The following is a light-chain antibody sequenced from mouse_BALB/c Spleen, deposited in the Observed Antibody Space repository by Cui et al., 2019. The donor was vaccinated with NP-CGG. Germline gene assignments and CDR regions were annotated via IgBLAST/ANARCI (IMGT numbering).Light chain of an antibody. CDR2: GTN. Sequence: QAVVTQESALTTSPGETATLTCRSSTGAVTTTNYANWVQEKPNHLFTGLMGGTNNRAPGVPARFSGSLIGDKAALTITGAQTEDEAIYFCALWYSNHWVFGGGTKLTVL. V-gene: IGLV1*01. CDR1: TGAVTTTNY. CDR3: ALWYSNHWV. J-gene: IGLJ1*01.